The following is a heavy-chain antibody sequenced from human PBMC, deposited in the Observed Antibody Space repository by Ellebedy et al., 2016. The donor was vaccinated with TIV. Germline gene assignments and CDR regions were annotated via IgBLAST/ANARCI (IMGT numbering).Heavy chain of an antibody. V-gene: IGHV1-2*02. Sequence: AASVKVSCKTSGYTFNGYYMHWVRQAPGQGLEWMGWINPNSGGKSYAQKFHGRVTVTRDPSISTAYMELNSLGSDDTAVYYCARDERMVSDYYPYYSMDVWGQGTTVTVSS. CDR3: ARDERMVSDYYPYYSMDV. CDR1: GYTFNGYY. J-gene: IGHJ6*02. D-gene: IGHD3-10*01. CDR2: INPNSGGK.